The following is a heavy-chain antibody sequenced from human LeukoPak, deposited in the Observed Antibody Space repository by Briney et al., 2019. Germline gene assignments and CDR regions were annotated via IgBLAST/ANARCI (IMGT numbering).Heavy chain of an antibody. V-gene: IGHV4-34*01. Sequence: SETLSLTCAVYGGSFGGYYWSWIRQPPGKGLEWIGEINHSGSTNYNPSLKSRVTISVDTSKNQFSLKLSSVTAADTAVYYCARASTNYDSSGYYVDYWGQGTLVTVSS. CDR3: ARASTNYDSSGYYVDY. J-gene: IGHJ4*02. D-gene: IGHD3-22*01. CDR2: INHSGST. CDR1: GGSFGGYY.